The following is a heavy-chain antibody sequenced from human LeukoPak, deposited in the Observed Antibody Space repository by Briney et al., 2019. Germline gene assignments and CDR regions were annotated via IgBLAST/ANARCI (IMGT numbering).Heavy chain of an antibody. CDR3: ARDSITMIAGDYYYYMDV. Sequence: SVKVSCKASGGTFSSYTISWVRQAPGQGLKWMGRIIPILGIANYAQKFQGRVTITADKSTSTAYMELSSLRSEDTAVYYCARDSITMIAGDYYYYMDVWGKGTTVTVSS. V-gene: IGHV1-69*04. CDR2: IIPILGIA. D-gene: IGHD3-22*01. CDR1: GGTFSSYT. J-gene: IGHJ6*03.